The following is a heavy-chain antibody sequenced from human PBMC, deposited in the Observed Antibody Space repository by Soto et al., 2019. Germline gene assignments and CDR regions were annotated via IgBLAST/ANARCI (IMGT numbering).Heavy chain of an antibody. D-gene: IGHD3-22*01. CDR2: INQSGSA. CDR1: GGSFRGYY. J-gene: IGHJ4*02. Sequence: TSETLSLTCTVFGGSFRGYYWSWIWQPPGKGLEWIGEINQSGSANYHPSLKSRVTISLDTSKNQFSLKLSSVTAADTAVYYCARGSRDHTSDYYDSSGYLTSYFDYWGQGTQVTV. V-gene: IGHV4-34*01. CDR3: ARGSRDHTSDYYDSSGYLTSYFDY.